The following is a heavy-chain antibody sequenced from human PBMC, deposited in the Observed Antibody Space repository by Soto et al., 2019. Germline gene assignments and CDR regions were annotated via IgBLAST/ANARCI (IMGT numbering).Heavy chain of an antibody. CDR2: IYYSGST. J-gene: IGHJ4*02. CDR3: ARGTDSSGWSGSYYFDY. CDR1: GGSISSYY. Sequence: SETLSLTCTVSGGSISSYYWSWIRQPPGKGLEWIGYIYYSGSTNYNPSLKSRVTISVDTSKNQFSLKLSSVTAADTAVYYCARGTDSSGWSGSYYFDYWGQGTLVTVSS. V-gene: IGHV4-59*01. D-gene: IGHD6-19*01.